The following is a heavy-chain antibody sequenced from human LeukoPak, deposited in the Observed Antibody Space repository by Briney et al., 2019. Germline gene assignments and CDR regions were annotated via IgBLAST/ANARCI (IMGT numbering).Heavy chain of an antibody. V-gene: IGHV3-21*01. J-gene: IGHJ4*02. Sequence: GGSLILACAASGFTFSSYIMNWVRQAPGKGLEWVSSISSNSSYIYYADAVKGQFTISIDNAKNLLYLQMNSLRAEDTAVYYCARGGYSYGSWGQGTLVTVSS. D-gene: IGHD5-18*01. CDR3: ARGGYSYGS. CDR2: ISSNSSYI. CDR1: GFTFSSYI.